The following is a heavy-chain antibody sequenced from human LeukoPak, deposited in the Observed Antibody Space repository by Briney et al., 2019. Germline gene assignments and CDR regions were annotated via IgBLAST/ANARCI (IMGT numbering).Heavy chain of an antibody. J-gene: IGHJ5*02. CDR1: GGSISSGGYS. Sequence: TSETLSLTCGVSGGSISSGGYSWSWIRQPPGKSLEWIGYIYQGGRTGYNPSLKSRVTISVDGSKNQLSLKLNSVTAADTAVYYCARALRLVRGVTPSFDPWGQGTLVTVSS. CDR3: ARALRLVRGVTPSFDP. D-gene: IGHD3-10*01. V-gene: IGHV4-30-2*01. CDR2: IYQGGRT.